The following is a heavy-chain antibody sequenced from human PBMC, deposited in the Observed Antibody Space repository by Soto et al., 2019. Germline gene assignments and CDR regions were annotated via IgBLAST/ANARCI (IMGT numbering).Heavy chain of an antibody. Sequence: EVQLLESGGDLVQPGESLRLSCAASGFTFSSYAMTWVRQAPGKGLEWLSGINNSGGNTYYADSVKGRFTISRDNSKNKLYLQMERMTTEDPAVCYCAKDFRWPWLARAGFEPWGPGTVVNVS. CDR3: AKDFRWPWLARAGFEP. D-gene: IGHD6-19*01. J-gene: IGHJ3*01. V-gene: IGHV3-23*01. CDR2: INNSGGNT. CDR1: GFTFSSYA.